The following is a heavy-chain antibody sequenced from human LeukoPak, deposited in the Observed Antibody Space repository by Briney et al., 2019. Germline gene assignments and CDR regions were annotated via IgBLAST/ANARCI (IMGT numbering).Heavy chain of an antibody. J-gene: IGHJ4*02. CDR3: AGVGNDFWSGYYGY. D-gene: IGHD3-3*01. Sequence: PGGSLRLSCAASGFTFSSYSMNWVRQAPGKGLEWVSSISSSSSYIYYADSVKGRFTISRDNAKNSLYLQTNSLRAEDTAVYYCAGVGNDFWSGYYGYWGQGTLVTVSS. CDR2: ISSSSSYI. V-gene: IGHV3-21*01. CDR1: GFTFSSYS.